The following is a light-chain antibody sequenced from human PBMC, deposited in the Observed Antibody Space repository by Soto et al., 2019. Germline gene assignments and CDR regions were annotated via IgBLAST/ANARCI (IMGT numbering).Light chain of an antibody. J-gene: IGKJ1*01. CDR1: QSVSSN. CDR3: QQYNNWGA. Sequence: IVMTQSPATLSVPPGERATLSCRASQSVSSNLAWYQQRPGQAPRLLIYGASTRATGIPARFSGSGSGTEFTLTISSLQSEDFAVYYCQQYNNWGAFGQGTKVDIK. CDR2: GAS. V-gene: IGKV3-15*01.